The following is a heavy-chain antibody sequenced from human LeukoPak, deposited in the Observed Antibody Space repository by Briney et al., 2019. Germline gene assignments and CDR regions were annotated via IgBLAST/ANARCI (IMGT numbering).Heavy chain of an antibody. D-gene: IGHD3-10*01. V-gene: IGHV4-34*01. CDR3: ARRGPPRTMLRGVKSGWFDP. CDR1: GGSSSGYY. J-gene: IGHJ5*02. Sequence: SSETLSLTCVLYGGSSSGYYWNWIRQPPGKGLEWIGEINHSGSTNYNPSLKSRVTISVDTSKSQFSLRLNSVTAADTAVYYCARRGPPRTMLRGVKSGWFDPWGQGTLVTVSS. CDR2: INHSGST.